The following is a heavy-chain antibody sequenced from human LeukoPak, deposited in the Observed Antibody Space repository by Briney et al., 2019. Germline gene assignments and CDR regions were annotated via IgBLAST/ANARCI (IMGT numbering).Heavy chain of an antibody. J-gene: IGHJ4*02. CDR2: ISSSSSYI. D-gene: IGHD1-26*01. V-gene: IGHV3-21*04. Sequence: GGSLRLSCAASGFTFSSYSMNWVRQAPGKGLEWVSSISSSSSYIYYADSVKGRFTISRDNSKNTLYLQMNSLRAEDTAVYYCAKWSSGSPGDYWGQGTLVTVSS. CDR3: AKWSSGSPGDY. CDR1: GFTFSSYS.